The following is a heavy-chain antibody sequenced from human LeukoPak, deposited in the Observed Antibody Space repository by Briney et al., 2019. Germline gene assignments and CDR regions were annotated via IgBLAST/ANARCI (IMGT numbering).Heavy chain of an antibody. CDR1: GFTFSRSW. J-gene: IGHJ4*02. CDR3: SESLNY. Sequence: PGGSLRLSCAASGFTFSRSWMDWVRQAPGKGLEWVANIKEDGSETHYVDSAKGRFTISRDNAKSSLYLQMDSLRVEDTAIYYCSESLNYWGQGILVTVSS. V-gene: IGHV3-7*01. CDR2: IKEDGSET.